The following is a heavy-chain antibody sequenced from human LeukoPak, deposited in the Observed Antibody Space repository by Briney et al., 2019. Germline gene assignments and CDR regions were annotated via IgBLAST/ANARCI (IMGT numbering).Heavy chain of an antibody. J-gene: IGHJ6*03. CDR2: IYYSGST. D-gene: IGHD3-22*01. Sequence: SETLSLTCTVSGGSISSYYWSWIRQPPGKGLEWIGYIYYSGSTNYNPSLKSRVTISVDTSKNQFSLKLSSVTAADTAVYYCARGLYYYDSSGYYRHYYYYYMDVWGKGTTVTISS. V-gene: IGHV4-59*01. CDR3: ARGLYYYDSSGYYRHYYYYYMDV. CDR1: GGSISSYY.